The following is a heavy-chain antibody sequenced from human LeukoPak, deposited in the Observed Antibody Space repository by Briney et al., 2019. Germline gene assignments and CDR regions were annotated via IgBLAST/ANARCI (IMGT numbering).Heavy chain of an antibody. CDR2: ISSSGSTI. V-gene: IGHV3-11*01. CDR3: ARDGRPLPIPRGRTGGWYFDY. CDR1: GFTFSDYY. J-gene: IGHJ4*02. D-gene: IGHD3-16*01. Sequence: PGGSLRLSCAASGFTFSDYYMSWIRQAPGKGLEWVSYISSSGSTIYYADSVKGRFTISRDNAKNPLYLQMNSLRAEDTAVYYCARDGRPLPIPRGRTGGWYFDYWGQGTLVTVSS.